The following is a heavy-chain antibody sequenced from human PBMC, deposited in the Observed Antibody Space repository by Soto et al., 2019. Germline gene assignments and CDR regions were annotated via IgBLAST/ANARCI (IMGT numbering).Heavy chain of an antibody. CDR1: GGSISSGGYY. CDR2: IYYSGST. D-gene: IGHD4-4*01. Sequence: SETLSLTCTVSGGSISSGGYYWSWIRQHPGKGLEWIGYIYYSGSTYYNPSPKSRVTISVDTSKNQFSLKLSSVTAADTAVYYCARSEMTTVTTPDAFEIWGQGTMVTVSS. CDR3: ARSEMTTVTTPDAFEI. J-gene: IGHJ3*02. V-gene: IGHV4-31*03.